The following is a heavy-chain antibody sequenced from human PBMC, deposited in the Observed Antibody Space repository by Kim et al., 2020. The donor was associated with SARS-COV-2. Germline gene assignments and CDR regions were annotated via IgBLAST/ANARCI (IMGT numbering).Heavy chain of an antibody. CDR2: IYSGGST. J-gene: IGHJ4*02. CDR1: GFTVSSNY. Sequence: GGSLRLSCAASGFTVSSNYMSWVRQAPGKGLEWVSVIYSGGSTYYADSVKGRFTISRDNSKNTLYLQMNSLRAEDTAVYYCATYGSGSYDGGDYWGQGTLVTVSS. D-gene: IGHD3-10*01. CDR3: ATYGSGSYDGGDY. V-gene: IGHV3-53*01.